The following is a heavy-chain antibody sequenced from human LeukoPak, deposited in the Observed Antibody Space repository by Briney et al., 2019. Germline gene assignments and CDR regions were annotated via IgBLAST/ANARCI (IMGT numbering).Heavy chain of an antibody. CDR1: GFTFRNHG. CDR3: ARDLRYYDSSGSDY. CDR2: ISYDGSNK. Sequence: PGGSLRLSCAASGFTFRNHGMHWVRQAPGKGLEWVAVISYDGSNKYYADSVKGRFTISRDNSKNTLYLQMNSLRAEDTAVYYCARDLRYYDSSGSDYWGQGTLVTVSS. D-gene: IGHD3-22*01. J-gene: IGHJ4*02. V-gene: IGHV3-30*03.